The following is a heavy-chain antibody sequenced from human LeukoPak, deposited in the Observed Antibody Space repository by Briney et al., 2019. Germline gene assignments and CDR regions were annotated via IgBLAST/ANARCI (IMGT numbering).Heavy chain of an antibody. V-gene: IGHV4-4*02. CDR3: ARRIAAASGHGGYYFDY. J-gene: IGHJ4*02. CDR1: GGSISNSHW. Sequence: SGTLSLTCAVSGGSISNSHWWSWVRQPPGKGLEWIGEIYHSGSTNYNPSLKSRVTISVDKSKNQFSLKLTSVTAADTAVYYCARRIAAASGHGGYYFDYWGQGTLVTVSS. CDR2: IYHSGST. D-gene: IGHD6-13*01.